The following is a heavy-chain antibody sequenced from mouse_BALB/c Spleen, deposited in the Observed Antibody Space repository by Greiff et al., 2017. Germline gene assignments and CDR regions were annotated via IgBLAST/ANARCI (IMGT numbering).Heavy chain of an antibody. V-gene: IGHV5-17*02. D-gene: IGHD1-2*01. CDR1: GFTFSSFG. CDR3: ASITTATGAMDY. Sequence: EVMLVESGGGLVQPGGSRKLSCAASGFTFSSFGMHWVRQAPEKGLEWVAYISSGSSTIYYADTVKGRFTISRDNPKNTMFLQMTSLRSEDTAMYYCASITTATGAMDYWGQGTSVTVSS. J-gene: IGHJ4*01. CDR2: ISSGSSTI.